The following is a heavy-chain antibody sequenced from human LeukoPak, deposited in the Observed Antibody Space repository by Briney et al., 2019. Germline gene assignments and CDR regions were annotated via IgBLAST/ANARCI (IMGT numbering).Heavy chain of an antibody. J-gene: IGHJ3*02. Sequence: GGSLRLSXVASEFTFNNYWMHWVRQAPGKGLVWVSRINTDGSSTTYADSVKGRFTISRDNAKNTLHLQMSSLRAEDTALYYCARSKDGAFDIWGQGTMVTVSS. CDR3: ARSKDGAFDI. CDR2: INTDGSST. V-gene: IGHV3-74*03. CDR1: EFTFNNYW.